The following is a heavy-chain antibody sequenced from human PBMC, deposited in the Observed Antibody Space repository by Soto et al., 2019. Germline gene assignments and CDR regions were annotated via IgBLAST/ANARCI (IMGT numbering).Heavy chain of an antibody. CDR1: GFTFSSYS. CDR3: ARDGGGYCSSTSCYAVSGGFALWGPPERVNWFDP. J-gene: IGHJ5*02. V-gene: IGHV3-48*01. Sequence: EVQLVESGGGLVQPGGSLRLSCAASGFTFSSYSMNWVRQAPGKGLEWVSYISSRSSTIYYADSVKGRFTISRDNAKNPLYLQMNSLRAEDTAVYYCARDGGGYCSSTSCYAVSGGFALWGPPERVNWFDPWGQGTLVTVSS. CDR2: ISSRSSTI. D-gene: IGHD2-2*01.